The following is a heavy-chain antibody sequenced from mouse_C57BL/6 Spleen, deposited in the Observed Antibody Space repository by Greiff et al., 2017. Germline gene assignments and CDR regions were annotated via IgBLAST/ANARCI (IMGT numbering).Heavy chain of an antibody. Sequence: VQLVESGPELVKPGASVKISCKASGYAFSSSWMNWVKQRPGKGLEWIGRIYPGDGDTNYNGKFKGKATLTADKSSSTAYMQLSSLTSEDSAVYFCARSSSGYEYWGQGTTLTVSS. CDR2: IYPGDGDT. D-gene: IGHD3-2*02. V-gene: IGHV1-82*01. CDR1: GYAFSSSW. CDR3: ARSSSGYEY. J-gene: IGHJ2*01.